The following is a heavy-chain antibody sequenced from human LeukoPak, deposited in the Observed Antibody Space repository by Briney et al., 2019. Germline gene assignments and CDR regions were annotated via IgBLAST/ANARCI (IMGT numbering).Heavy chain of an antibody. V-gene: IGHV1-69*04. CDR3: ARWPGHKYSSRESGYYGMDV. Sequence: SVKVSCKASGGTFSSYAISWVRQAPGQGLEWMGRIIPILGIANYAQKFQGRVTITADKSTSTAYMELSSLRSEDTAVYYCARWPGHKYSSRESGYYGMDVWGQGTTVTVSS. CDR1: GGTFSSYA. D-gene: IGHD5-18*01. J-gene: IGHJ6*02. CDR2: IIPILGIA.